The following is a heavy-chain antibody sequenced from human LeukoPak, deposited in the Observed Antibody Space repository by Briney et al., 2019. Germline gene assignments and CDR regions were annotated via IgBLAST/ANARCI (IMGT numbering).Heavy chain of an antibody. V-gene: IGHV3-74*01. CDR2: INSDGSST. CDR3: ASEGDFWSGYRY. J-gene: IGHJ4*02. D-gene: IGHD3-3*01. CDR1: GFTFSNYW. Sequence: PGGSLRLSCAASGFTFSNYWMHWVRQAPGKGLVWVSRINSDGSSTSYADSVMGRFTISRDNAKNTLYLQMNSLRAEDTSVYYCASEGDFWSGYRYWGQGTLVTVS.